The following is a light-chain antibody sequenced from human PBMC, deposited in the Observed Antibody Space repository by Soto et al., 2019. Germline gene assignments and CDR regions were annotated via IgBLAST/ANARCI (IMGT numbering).Light chain of an antibody. Sequence: QSALTQPASVSGSPGQSVTVSCAGASRDITASDSVSWYHHRPGEAPELKILDLTFRPSGVSDRFSGSLSANTASLTISGLQVEDEGDYYCVSYTSPGTYVFGPGTKVTVL. CDR3: VSYTSPGTYV. V-gene: IGLV2-14*03. J-gene: IGLJ1*01. CDR1: SRDITASDS. CDR2: DLT.